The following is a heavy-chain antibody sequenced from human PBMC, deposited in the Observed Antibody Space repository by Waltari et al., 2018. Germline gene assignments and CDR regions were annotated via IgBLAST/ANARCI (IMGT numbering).Heavy chain of an antibody. Sequence: QVQLQQWGAGLLTPSETLYLTCAVYGGSFSGYYWSWIRQPPGKGLEWIGEINHSGSTNYNPSLKSRVIISVDTSKNQFSLKLSSVTAADTAVYFCARPGAFVASRGNRFDYWGQGTLVTVSS. D-gene: IGHD1-1*01. CDR3: ARPGAFVASRGNRFDY. CDR2: INHSGST. V-gene: IGHV4-34*01. CDR1: GGSFSGYY. J-gene: IGHJ4*02.